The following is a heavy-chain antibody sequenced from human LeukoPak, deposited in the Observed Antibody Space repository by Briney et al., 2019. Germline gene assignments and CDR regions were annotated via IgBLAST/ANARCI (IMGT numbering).Heavy chain of an antibody. CDR3: AKDRYSGILTGLDV. V-gene: IGHV3-21*04. CDR2: ITGSSSYV. J-gene: IGHJ6*02. CDR1: GFTFSNYG. D-gene: IGHD3-9*01. Sequence: MPGGSLRLSCAASGFTFSNYGMNWVRQAPGKGLEWVSSITGSSSYVYYADSVRGRFTISRDNSKNTLYLQMNSLRAEDTAVYYRAKDRYSGILTGLDVWGQGTTVTVSS.